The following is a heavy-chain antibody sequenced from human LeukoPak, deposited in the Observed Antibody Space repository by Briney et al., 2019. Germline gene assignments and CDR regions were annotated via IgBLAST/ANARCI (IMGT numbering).Heavy chain of an antibody. CDR3: AKDRGFDISYNWFEP. V-gene: IGHV3-53*01. CDR1: SFTVSSSY. J-gene: IGHJ5*02. Sequence: GGSLRLSCAASSFTVSSSYMTWVRQAPGKGLEWVSIIYSGGSTYYADSVKGRFTISRDISKNTLYLQMNSLRAEDTAVYYCAKDRGFDISYNWFEPWGQGTLVTVSS. CDR2: IYSGGST. D-gene: IGHD3-10*01.